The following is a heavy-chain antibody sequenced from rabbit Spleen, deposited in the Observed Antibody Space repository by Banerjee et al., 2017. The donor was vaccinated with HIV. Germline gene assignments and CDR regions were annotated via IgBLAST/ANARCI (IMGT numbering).Heavy chain of an antibody. V-gene: IGHV1S45*01. CDR1: GVSFSVSSY. CDR2: IDAGSSGFT. D-gene: IGHD4-1*01. J-gene: IGHJ4*01. CDR3: ARGHTSGVDFDL. Sequence: QEQLEESGGDLVKPGASLTLTCIASGVSFSVSSYMCWVRQAPGKGLEWIACIDAGSSGFTYFASWAKGRFTISRSASLNTMDLKMTSLTAADTATYFCARGHTSGVDFDLWGPGTLVTVS.